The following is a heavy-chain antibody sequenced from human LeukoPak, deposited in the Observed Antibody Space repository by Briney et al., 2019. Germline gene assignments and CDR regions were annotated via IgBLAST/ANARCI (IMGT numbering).Heavy chain of an antibody. CDR1: GYTFTGYY. J-gene: IGHJ3*02. CDR3: ARDPNPSGGSAFDI. CDR2: INPNSGGT. V-gene: IGHV1-2*02. Sequence: ASVKVSCKASGYTFTGYYMDWVRRAPGQGLEWMGWINPNSGGTNYAQKFQGRVTMTRDTSISTAYMELSRLRSDDTAVYYCARDPNPSGGSAFDIWGQGTMVTVSS. D-gene: IGHD2-15*01.